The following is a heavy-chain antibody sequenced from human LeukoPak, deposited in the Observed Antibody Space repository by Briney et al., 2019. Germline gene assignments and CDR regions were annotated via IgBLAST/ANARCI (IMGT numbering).Heavy chain of an antibody. CDR1: GGSISSYY. CDR2: IYYSGST. V-gene: IGHV4-59*01. Sequence: PSETLSLTCTVSGGSISSYYWSWIRQPPGKRLEWIGYIYYSGSTNYNPSLKSRVTISVDTSKNQFSLKLSSVTAADTAVYYCARTTRFLEWLWFDYWGQGTLVTVSS. J-gene: IGHJ4*02. D-gene: IGHD3-3*01. CDR3: ARTTRFLEWLWFDY.